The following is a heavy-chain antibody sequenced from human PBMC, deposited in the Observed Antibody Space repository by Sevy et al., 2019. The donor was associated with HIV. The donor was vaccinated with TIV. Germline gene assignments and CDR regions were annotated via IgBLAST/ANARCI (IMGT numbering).Heavy chain of an antibody. Sequence: SETLSLTCTVSGGSISSGGYYWSWIRHRPGKGLEWLGYISYDGSTYYNPSFKSRFTISADMSKRQCSLRVRSVTAADTASYYCARDPASGSSRFDSWGQRIQVTVSS. CDR3: ARDPASGSSRFDS. V-gene: IGHV4-31*03. D-gene: IGHD3-10*01. CDR1: GGSISSGGYY. J-gene: IGHJ5*01. CDR2: ISYDGST.